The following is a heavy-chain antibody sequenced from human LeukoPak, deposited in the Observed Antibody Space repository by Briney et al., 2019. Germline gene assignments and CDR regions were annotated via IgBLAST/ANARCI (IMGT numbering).Heavy chain of an antibody. CDR3: ARVAYGSGSRLIDC. CDR2: IYYSGST. J-gene: IGHJ4*02. V-gene: IGHV4-59*12. CDR1: GGSINNYY. D-gene: IGHD3-10*01. Sequence: PSETLSLTCTVSGGSINNYYWSWIRQPPGKGLEWIGHIYYSGSTNYNPSLKSRVTISIDTSKNQFSLKLTSVTAADTAVYYCARVAYGSGSRLIDCWGQGTLVTISS.